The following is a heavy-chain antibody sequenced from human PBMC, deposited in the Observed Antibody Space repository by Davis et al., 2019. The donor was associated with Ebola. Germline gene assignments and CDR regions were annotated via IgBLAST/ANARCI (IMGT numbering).Heavy chain of an antibody. Sequence: GESLKISCAASGFTFISYWMNWVRQAPGKGLEWVANIKQDGSEKYYADSVKGRFTISRDNSKNTLYLQMNSLSAEDTAVYYCARDPSHDYGDYVGGWFDPWGQGTLVTVSS. CDR3: ARDPSHDYGDYVGGWFDP. D-gene: IGHD4-17*01. CDR2: IKQDGSEK. CDR1: GFTFISYW. J-gene: IGHJ5*02. V-gene: IGHV3-7*01.